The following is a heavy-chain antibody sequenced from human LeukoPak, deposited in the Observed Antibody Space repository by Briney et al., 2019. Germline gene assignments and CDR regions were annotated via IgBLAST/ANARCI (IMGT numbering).Heavy chain of an antibody. CDR2: IYYTGGT. J-gene: IGHJ4*02. CDR1: GGSISNYY. Sequence: SETLSLTCTISGGSISNYYWSWIRQPPGKGLEWIGYIYYTGGTNYNPSLKSRVTISEDMSKNQFSLKLSSVTAADTAVYYCARASWAYSPFDSWGQGTLVTVSS. CDR3: ARASWAYSPFDS. V-gene: IGHV4-59*01. D-gene: IGHD2-21*01.